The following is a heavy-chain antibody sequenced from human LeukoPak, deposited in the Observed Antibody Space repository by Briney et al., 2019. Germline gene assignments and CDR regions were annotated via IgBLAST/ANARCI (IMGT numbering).Heavy chain of an antibody. V-gene: IGHV4-4*07. D-gene: IGHD3-16*02. CDR3: ARGRGHYVWGSYRRRNWFDP. CDR2: IYTSGST. J-gene: IGHJ5*02. Sequence: SETLSLTCTVSGGSISSYYWSWVRQPAEKGLGWVGRIYTSGSTNYNPSLKSRVTISVDTSKNQFSLKLSSVPAADTAVYYCARGRGHYVWGSYRRRNWFDPWCQGTLVTVSS. CDR1: GGSISSYY.